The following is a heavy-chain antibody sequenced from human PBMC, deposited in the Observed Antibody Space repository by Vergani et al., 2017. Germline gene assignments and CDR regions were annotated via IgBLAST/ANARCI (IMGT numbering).Heavy chain of an antibody. CDR2: IIPILGIA. V-gene: IGHV1-69*02. CDR1: GGTFSSYT. J-gene: IGHJ3*02. CDR3: AARHDYNLHDAFDI. Sequence: QFQLVQSGAEVKKPGSSVKVSCKASGGTFSSYTISWVRQAPGQGLEWMGRIIPILGIANYAQKFQGRVTITADKSTSTAYMELSSLRSEDTAVYYCAARHDYNLHDAFDIWGQGTMVTVSS. D-gene: IGHD5-24*01.